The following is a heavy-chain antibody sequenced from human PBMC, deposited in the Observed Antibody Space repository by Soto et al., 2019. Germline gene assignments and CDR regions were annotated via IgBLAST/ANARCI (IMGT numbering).Heavy chain of an antibody. CDR3: AKDHKTTRSPLDAFDI. CDR2: INGSGGST. CDR1: GFTLSSNA. J-gene: IGHJ3*02. V-gene: IGHV3-23*01. D-gene: IGHD4-17*01. Sequence: HPGGSLRLSCAASGFTLSSNAMSWVRQDPGKGLEWVSAINGSGGSTYYADSVKGRFTISRDNSKNTLYLQMNSLRAEDTAVYYCAKDHKTTRSPLDAFDIWGQGTMVTVSS.